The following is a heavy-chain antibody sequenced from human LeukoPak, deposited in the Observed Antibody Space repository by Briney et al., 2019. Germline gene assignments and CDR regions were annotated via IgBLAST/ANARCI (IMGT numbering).Heavy chain of an antibody. Sequence: VASVTVSCMASGYTFNTYGISWVRQAPGQGLEWMGWINAYNGDTNHAQKFRGRGTMTTDTSTTTAYMELGSLRSDDTAVYYCARDGSGHWFDPWGQGTLVTVSS. CDR1: GYTFNTYG. CDR3: ARDGSGHWFDP. CDR2: INAYNGDT. V-gene: IGHV1-18*04. D-gene: IGHD6-25*01. J-gene: IGHJ5*02.